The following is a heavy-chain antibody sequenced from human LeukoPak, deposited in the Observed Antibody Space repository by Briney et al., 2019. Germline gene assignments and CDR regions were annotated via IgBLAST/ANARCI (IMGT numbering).Heavy chain of an antibody. J-gene: IGHJ3*02. D-gene: IGHD3-10*01. Sequence: SETLSLTCAVYGGSFSGYYWSWIRQPPGKGLEWIGEINHSGSTNYNPSLKSRVTISVDTSKNQFSLKLSSVTAADTAVYYCARGSITMVRAENAFDIWGQGPMVTVSS. CDR2: INHSGST. CDR3: ARGSITMVRAENAFDI. V-gene: IGHV4-34*01. CDR1: GGSFSGYY.